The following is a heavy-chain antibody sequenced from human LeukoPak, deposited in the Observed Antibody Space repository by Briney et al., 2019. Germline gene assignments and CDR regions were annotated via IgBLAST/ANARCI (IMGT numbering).Heavy chain of an antibody. V-gene: IGHV3-64D*09. CDR1: GFTFSSYI. CDR3: VKDDSYYYDSSGRDS. D-gene: IGHD3-22*01. J-gene: IGHJ4*02. CDR2: ITSNGDTT. Sequence: GGSLRLSCSASGFTFSSYIMHWARQAPGKGLEYVSAITSNGDTTYYADSVKGRVTISRDNSKNTLYLKMSSLRAEDTAVYYCVKDDSYYYDSSGRDSWGQGTLVTVSS.